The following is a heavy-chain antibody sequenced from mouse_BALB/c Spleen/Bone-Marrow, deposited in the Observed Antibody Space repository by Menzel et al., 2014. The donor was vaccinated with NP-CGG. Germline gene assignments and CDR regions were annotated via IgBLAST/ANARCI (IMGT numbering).Heavy chain of an antibody. D-gene: IGHD2-3*01. CDR2: ISSGASYT. Sequence: EVQVVESGGGLMKPGGSLKLSCAASGFTFSSYAMSWVRQTPEKRLEWVASISSGASYTHYLDSVKGRFTISRDNAKNSLYLRMSSLRDEDTAVYYCGCLDGYFVPYWGQGTLVTVSA. V-gene: IGHV5-9-3*01. CDR1: GFTFSSYA. CDR3: GCLDGYFVPY. J-gene: IGHJ3*01.